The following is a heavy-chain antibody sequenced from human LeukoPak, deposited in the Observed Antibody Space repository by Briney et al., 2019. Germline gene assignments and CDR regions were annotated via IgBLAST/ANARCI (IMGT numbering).Heavy chain of an antibody. J-gene: IGHJ3*02. Sequence: PGGSLRLSCAASGFTFSSYEMNWVRQAPGKGLEWISYISDSGRTIYYADSVKGRFTISRDSAKNSLYLQMNSLSAEDTAVYYCALGIAVDACDTWGQGTMVTVSS. CDR1: GFTFSSYE. CDR2: ISDSGRTI. CDR3: ALGIAVDACDT. V-gene: IGHV3-48*03. D-gene: IGHD6-19*01.